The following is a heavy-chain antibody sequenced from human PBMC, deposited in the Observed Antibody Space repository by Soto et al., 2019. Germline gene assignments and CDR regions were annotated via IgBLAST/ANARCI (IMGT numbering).Heavy chain of an antibody. Sequence: SETLSLTCTVSGGSISSYYWSWIRQPPGKGLEWIGYIYYSGSTNYNPSLKSRVTISVDTSKNQFSLKLSSVTAADTAVYYCARGVYSSSGLNYYYYGMDVWGQGTTVTVSS. D-gene: IGHD6-6*01. V-gene: IGHV4-59*01. J-gene: IGHJ6*02. CDR2: IYYSGST. CDR3: ARGVYSSSGLNYYYYGMDV. CDR1: GGSISSYY.